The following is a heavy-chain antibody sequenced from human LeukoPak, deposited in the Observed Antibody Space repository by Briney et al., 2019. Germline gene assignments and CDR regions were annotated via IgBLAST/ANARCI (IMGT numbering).Heavy chain of an antibody. CDR1: GVSISSGSYY. D-gene: IGHD6-13*01. CDR2: IYTSGST. Sequence: PSETLSLTCTVSGVSISSGSYYWSWIRQPAGKGLEWIGRIYTSGSTNYNPSLKSRVTISVDTFKNQFSLKLSSVTAADTAVYYCARDRVAATGFDIWGQGTMVTVSS. V-gene: IGHV4-61*02. CDR3: ARDRVAATGFDI. J-gene: IGHJ3*02.